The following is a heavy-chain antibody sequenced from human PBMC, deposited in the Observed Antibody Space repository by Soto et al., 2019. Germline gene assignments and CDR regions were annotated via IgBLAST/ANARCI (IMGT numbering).Heavy chain of an antibody. CDR3: ARSPSYCSGGSCYSGGHYYYYYYMDV. J-gene: IGHJ6*03. CDR1: GYTFTGYY. Sequence: GASVKVSCKASGYTFTGYYMHWVRQAPGQGLEWMGWINPNSGGTNYAQKFQGWVTMTRDTSISTAYMELSRLRSDDMAVYYCARSPSYCSGGSCYSGGHYYYYYYMDVWGKGTTVTVSS. V-gene: IGHV1-2*04. CDR2: INPNSGGT. D-gene: IGHD2-15*01.